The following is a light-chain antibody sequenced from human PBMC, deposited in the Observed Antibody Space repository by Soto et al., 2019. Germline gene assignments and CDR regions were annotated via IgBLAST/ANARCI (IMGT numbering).Light chain of an antibody. CDR2: DAS. J-gene: IGKJ1*01. V-gene: IGKV1-5*01. Sequence: DIQMTQSPSTLSASVGDRFTITCRASQSISNWLAWYQQKPGKAPKLLIYDASSLKTGVPARFSGSGSVTEFTLTISSLQPDDFATYYCQQYNSFWTFGQGTKVDIK. CDR1: QSISNW. CDR3: QQYNSFWT.